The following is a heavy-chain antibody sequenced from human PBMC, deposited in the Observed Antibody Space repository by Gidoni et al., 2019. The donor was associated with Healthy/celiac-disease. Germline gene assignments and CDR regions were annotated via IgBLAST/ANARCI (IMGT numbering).Heavy chain of an antibody. CDR3: ARTYYDILTGYWGYYYYMDV. V-gene: IGHV1-8*01. Sequence: QVQLVQSGAEVKKPGASVKVSCKASGYTFTRYDINWVRQATGQGLEWMGWMNPNSGNTGYAQKFQGRVTMTRNTSISTAYMELSSLRSEDTAVYYCARTYYDILTGYWGYYYYMDVWGKGTTVTVSS. D-gene: IGHD3-9*01. CDR1: GYTFTRYD. J-gene: IGHJ6*03. CDR2: MNPNSGNT.